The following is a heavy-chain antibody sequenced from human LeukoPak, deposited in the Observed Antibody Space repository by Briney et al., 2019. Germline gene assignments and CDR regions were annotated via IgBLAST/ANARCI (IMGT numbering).Heavy chain of an antibody. J-gene: IGHJ4*02. V-gene: IGHV3-33*08. CDR2: IEQDGSEK. CDR3: ARDPEQYSSSVGD. CDR1: GFTFSSYG. Sequence: GGSLRLSCAASGFTFSSYGMHWVRQAPGKGLEWVAYIEQDGSEKYYADSVKGRFTISRDNSKNTLYLQMNSLRAEDTAVYYCARDPEQYSSSVGDWGQGTLVTVSS. D-gene: IGHD6-6*01.